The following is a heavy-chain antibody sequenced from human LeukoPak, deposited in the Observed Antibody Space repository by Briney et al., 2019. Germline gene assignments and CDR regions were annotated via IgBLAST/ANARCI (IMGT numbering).Heavy chain of an antibody. V-gene: IGHV1-2*02. CDR3: ARAFRAIFGVPDP. Sequence: ASVKVSCKASGYTFTDQWIHWVRQAPGQGLEWMGWINPNSGGTNYAQKFQGRVTMTRDTSISTAYMELSRLRSDDTAVYYCARAFRAIFGVPDPWGQGTLVTVSS. D-gene: IGHD3-3*01. J-gene: IGHJ5*02. CDR2: INPNSGGT. CDR1: GYTFTDQW.